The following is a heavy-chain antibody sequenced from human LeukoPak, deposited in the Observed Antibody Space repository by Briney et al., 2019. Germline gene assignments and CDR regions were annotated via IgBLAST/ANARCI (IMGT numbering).Heavy chain of an antibody. CDR3: ARVGGPSHYGGETYYMDV. CDR2: IKEDGIEK. CDR1: GFTFSSYW. V-gene: IGHV3-7*03. J-gene: IGHJ6*03. Sequence: PGGSLRLSCAASGFTFSSYWMSWVRQAPGKGLEWVANIKEDGIEKYYVDSVKGRVTISRDNAKNSLYLQMNSPRGEDTALYHCARVGGPSHYGGETYYMDVWGKGTTVTISS. D-gene: IGHD4-23*01.